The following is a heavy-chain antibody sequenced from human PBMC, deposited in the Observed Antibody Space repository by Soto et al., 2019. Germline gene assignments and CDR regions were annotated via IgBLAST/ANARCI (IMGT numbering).Heavy chain of an antibody. CDR3: ARDRYCSSTSCHPTGDAFDI. Sequence: ASVEVCCTASGETFNSYGISWVRQDTGQGLEWMGWISAYNGNTNYAQKLQGRVTMTTDTSTSTAYMELRSLRSDDTAVYYCARDRYCSSTSCHPTGDAFDIWGQGTMVTVSS. CDR1: GETFNSYG. CDR2: ISAYNGNT. V-gene: IGHV1-18*01. D-gene: IGHD2-2*01. J-gene: IGHJ3*02.